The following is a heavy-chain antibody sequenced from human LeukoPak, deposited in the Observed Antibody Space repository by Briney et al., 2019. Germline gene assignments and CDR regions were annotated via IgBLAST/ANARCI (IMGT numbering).Heavy chain of an antibody. CDR2: IRYDGTDK. CDR3: AKGNSGSVTGALGY. Sequence: GGSLRLSCSASGFTFTNHAMHWVRQAPGKGLEWVAFIRYDGTDKYYADSVKGRFTISRDNAKNSLYLQMNSLRAEDTALYYCAKGNSGSVTGALGYWGQGTLVIVSS. D-gene: IGHD1-26*01. CDR1: GFTFTNHA. V-gene: IGHV3-30*02. J-gene: IGHJ4*02.